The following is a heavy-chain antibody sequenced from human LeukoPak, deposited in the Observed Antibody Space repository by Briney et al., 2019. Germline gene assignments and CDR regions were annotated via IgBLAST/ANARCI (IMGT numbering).Heavy chain of an antibody. D-gene: IGHD3-3*01. CDR2: THYSGNT. CDR3: ARETYYDFWSGYYNNYYYYYMDV. Sequence: PSETLSLTCTVSGGSINNYYWSWIRQPPGKGLEWIGNTHYSGNTNYNPSLKSRITISEDTSKNQFSLKLSSVTAADTAVYYCARETYYDFWSGYYNNYYYYYMDVWGKGTTVTVSS. J-gene: IGHJ6*03. CDR1: GGSINNYY. V-gene: IGHV4-59*01.